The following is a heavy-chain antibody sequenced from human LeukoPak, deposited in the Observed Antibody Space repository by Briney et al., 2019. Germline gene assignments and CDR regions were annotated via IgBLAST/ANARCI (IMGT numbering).Heavy chain of an antibody. CDR2: IYTSGST. CDR1: GGSISSYY. D-gene: IGHD6-19*01. J-gene: IGHJ3*02. Sequence: KPSETLSLTCTASGGSISSYYWSWIRQPAGKGLEWIGRIYTSGSTNYNPSLKSRVTMSVDTSKNQFSLKLSSVTAADTAVYYCARSFRASSGGAFDIWGQGTMVTVSS. V-gene: IGHV4-4*07. CDR3: ARSFRASSGGAFDI.